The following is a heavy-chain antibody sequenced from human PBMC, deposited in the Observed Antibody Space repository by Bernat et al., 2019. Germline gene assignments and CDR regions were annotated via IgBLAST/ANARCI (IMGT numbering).Heavy chain of an antibody. Sequence: QVQLQQWGAGLLKPSETLSLTCAVYGGSFSGYYWSWIRQPPGKGLEWIGEINHSGSTNYNPSLKSRVTISVDTSKNQFSLKLSSVTAADTAVYYCVYGDSVLFSFDYWGQGTLVTVSS. CDR2: INHSGST. CDR3: VYGDSVLFSFDY. CDR1: GGSFSGYY. D-gene: IGHD2-21*02. J-gene: IGHJ4*02. V-gene: IGHV4-34*01.